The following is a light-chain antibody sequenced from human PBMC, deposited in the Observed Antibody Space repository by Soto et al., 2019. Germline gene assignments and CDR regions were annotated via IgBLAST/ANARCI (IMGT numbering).Light chain of an antibody. Sequence: QPVLTQPPSVSGAPGQRVTISCTGSSSNIGAGYDVHWYQQRPGTAPKLLIFGNINRPSGVPDRFSGSKSGTSASLAITGLQAEDEGDYYCQSYYSTLSARYVFGTGTKLTVL. CDR1: SSNIGAGYD. CDR2: GNI. J-gene: IGLJ1*01. CDR3: QSYYSTLSARYV. V-gene: IGLV1-40*01.